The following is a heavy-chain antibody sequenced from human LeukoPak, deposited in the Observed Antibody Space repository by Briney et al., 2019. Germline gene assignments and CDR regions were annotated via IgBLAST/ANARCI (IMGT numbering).Heavy chain of an antibody. J-gene: IGHJ4*02. CDR2: IIPILGIA. D-gene: IGHD3-22*01. V-gene: IGHV1-69*04. CDR3: ARAPGDSSGYCDY. CDR1: GGTFSSYA. Sequence: AASVKVSCKASGGTFSSYAISWVRQAPGQGLEWMGRIIPILGIANYAQKFQGRVTITADKSTSTAYMELSSLRSEDTAVYYCARAPGDSSGYCDYWGQGTLVTVSS.